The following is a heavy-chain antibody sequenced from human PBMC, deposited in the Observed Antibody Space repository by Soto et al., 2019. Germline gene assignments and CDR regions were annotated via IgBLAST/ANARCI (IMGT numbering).Heavy chain of an antibody. Sequence: GASVKVSCKASGYTFTSYGICWVRQAPGQGLEWMGWISAYNGNTNYAQKLQGRVTMTTDTSASTAYMELRSLRSDDTAVYYCARDMYNWNYENHEIDYWGQGTLVTVSS. D-gene: IGHD1-7*01. CDR3: ARDMYNWNYENHEIDY. CDR1: GYTFTSYG. CDR2: ISAYNGNT. J-gene: IGHJ4*02. V-gene: IGHV1-18*01.